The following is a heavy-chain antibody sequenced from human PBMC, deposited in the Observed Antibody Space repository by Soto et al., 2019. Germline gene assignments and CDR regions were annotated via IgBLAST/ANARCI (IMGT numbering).Heavy chain of an antibody. Sequence: ASVKVSCKASGYTFSNYYMHWVRQAPGQGLEWMGIINPSGGSTSYALQFQGRVNMTRDTSTSTVYMELSSLRSEDTAEYYCARTDGTSSSSSYCAYWGQGTLVTVSS. J-gene: IGHJ4*02. CDR3: ARTDGTSSSSSYCAY. D-gene: IGHD2-2*01. CDR1: GYTFSNYY. V-gene: IGHV1-46*03. CDR2: INPSGGST.